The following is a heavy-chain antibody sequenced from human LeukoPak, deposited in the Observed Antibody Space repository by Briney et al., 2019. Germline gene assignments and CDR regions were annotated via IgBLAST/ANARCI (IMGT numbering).Heavy chain of an antibody. J-gene: IGHJ4*02. CDR2: ISYDGSNK. CDR3: AKMIRFMGAEGGGYDYFDH. D-gene: IGHD5-12*01. CDR1: GFTFSNYG. Sequence: GGSLRLSCAASGFTFSNYGMHWVRQAPGKGLEWVSFISYDGSNKYYADSVKGRFTISRDNSKHTLYLQMNSLRPEDTAVYFCAKMIRFMGAEGGGYDYFDHWGQGTLVPVSS. V-gene: IGHV3-30*18.